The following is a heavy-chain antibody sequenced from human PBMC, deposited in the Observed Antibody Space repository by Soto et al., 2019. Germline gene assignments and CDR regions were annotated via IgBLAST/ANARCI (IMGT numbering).Heavy chain of an antibody. D-gene: IGHD2-15*01. CDR2: IYYSGST. CDR1: GGSISSGGYY. J-gene: IGHJ6*02. CDR3: ARDGRYSKHPNYYYYYGMDV. Sequence: PSETLSLTCTVSGGSISSGGYYWSWIRQHPGKGLEWIGYIYYSGSTYYNPSLKSRVTISVDTSKNQFSLKLSSVTAADTAVYYCARDGRYSKHPNYYYYYGMDVWGQGTTVTVSS. V-gene: IGHV4-31*03.